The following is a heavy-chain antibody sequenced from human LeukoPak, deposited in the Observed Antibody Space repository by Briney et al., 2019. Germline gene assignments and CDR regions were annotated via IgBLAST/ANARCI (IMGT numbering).Heavy chain of an antibody. CDR3: ASSQWRLRYYGMDV. J-gene: IGHJ6*02. CDR1: GGSISSYY. CDR2: IYYSGST. V-gene: IGHV4-59*01. Sequence: SETLSLTCTVSGGSISSYYWSWIRQPPGKGLEWIGYIYYSGSTNYNPSLKSRVTISVDTSKNQFSLKLGSVTAADTAVYYCASSQWRLRYYGMDVWGQGTTVTVSS. D-gene: IGHD6-25*01.